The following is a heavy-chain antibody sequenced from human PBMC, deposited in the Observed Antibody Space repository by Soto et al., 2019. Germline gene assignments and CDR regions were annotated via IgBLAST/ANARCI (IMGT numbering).Heavy chain of an antibody. CDR2: ISGSGGST. V-gene: IGHV3-23*01. CDR3: AKVGYCSSTSCKYYFDY. D-gene: IGHD2-2*01. Sequence: PWGSLRLSCAASGFTFSSYAMSWVRQAPGKGLEWVSAISGSGGSTYYADSVKGRFTISRDNSKNTLYLQMNSLRAEDTAVYYCAKVGYCSSTSCKYYFDYWGQGTLVTVS. J-gene: IGHJ4*02. CDR1: GFTFSSYA.